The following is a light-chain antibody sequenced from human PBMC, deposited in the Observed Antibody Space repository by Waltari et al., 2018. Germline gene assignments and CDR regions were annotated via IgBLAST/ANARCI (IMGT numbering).Light chain of an antibody. J-gene: IGLJ2*01. V-gene: IGLV2-14*03. Sequence: QSALTQPASVSGSPGQSITISCTGTSSDLGSYNFSSWYQQQPHQAPRLIMYDSNSRPSGFSIRFSGSKAGTTASLTISDLQGEDEADYYCSAYTTGRNIVFGGGTKLTVL. CDR2: DSN. CDR3: SAYTTGRNIV. CDR1: SSDLGSYNF.